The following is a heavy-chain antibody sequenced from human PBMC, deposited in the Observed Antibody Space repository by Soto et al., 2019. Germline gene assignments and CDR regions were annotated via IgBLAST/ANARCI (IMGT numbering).Heavy chain of an antibody. CDR3: ARRYYYDSSGFPFDY. V-gene: IGHV5-51*01. D-gene: IGHD3-22*01. Sequence: PGESLKISCKGSGYSFTIYWIGWVRQMPGKGLEWMGIIYPGDSDTRYSPSFQGQVTISADKSISTAYLQWSSLKASDTAMYYCARRYYYDSSGFPFDYWGQGTLVTVSS. J-gene: IGHJ4*02. CDR2: IYPGDSDT. CDR1: GYSFTIYW.